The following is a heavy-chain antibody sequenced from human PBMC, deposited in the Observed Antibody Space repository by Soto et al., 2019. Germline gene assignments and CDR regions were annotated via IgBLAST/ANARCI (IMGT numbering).Heavy chain of an antibody. V-gene: IGHV4-59*01. CDR2: IFYSGST. CDR1: GGSISNYY. Sequence: PSETLSLTCTVSGGSISNYYWSWIRQPPGKGLEWVAYIFYSGSTNYNPSLKSRVTISVDTSKNQFSLNLSSVTAADTAVYYCARQSSITRGWFDPWGQGTLVTVSS. CDR3: ARQSSITRGWFDP. D-gene: IGHD3-3*01. J-gene: IGHJ5*02.